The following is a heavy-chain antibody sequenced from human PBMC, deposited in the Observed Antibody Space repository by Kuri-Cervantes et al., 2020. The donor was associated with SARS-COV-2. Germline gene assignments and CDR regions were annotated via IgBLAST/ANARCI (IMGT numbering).Heavy chain of an antibody. D-gene: IGHD2-15*01. V-gene: IGHV3-30*01. CDR3: ASQYCSGGSCYSGYYYGMDV. Sequence: SVKGRFTISRDNSKSTLCLQMKSLRVEDTAVYYCASQYCSGGSCYSGYYYGMDVWGQGTTVTVSS. J-gene: IGHJ6*02.